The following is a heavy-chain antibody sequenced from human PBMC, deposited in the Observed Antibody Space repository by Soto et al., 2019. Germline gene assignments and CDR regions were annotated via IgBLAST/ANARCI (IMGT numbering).Heavy chain of an antibody. CDR3: AREADIVVVTAISSGGWFDP. Sequence: SVKVSCKASGGTFSSYAISWVRQAPGQGLEWMGGIIPIFGTANYAQKFQGRVTITADKSTSTAYMELSSLRSEDTAVYYCAREADIVVVTAISSGGWFDPWGQGXLVPVYS. CDR1: GGTFSSYA. J-gene: IGHJ5*02. V-gene: IGHV1-69*06. D-gene: IGHD2-21*02. CDR2: IIPIFGTA.